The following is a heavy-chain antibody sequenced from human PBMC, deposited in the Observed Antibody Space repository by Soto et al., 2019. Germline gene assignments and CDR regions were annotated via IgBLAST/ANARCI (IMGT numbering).Heavy chain of an antibody. V-gene: IGHV3-48*01. CDR2: ISSSSIPI. D-gene: IGHD1-1*01. Sequence: GGSLRLSCAASGFTFSSYSMNWVRQAPGKGLEWVSYISSSSIPIYYADSVKVRFTISRDTAKNSLYLPMNSLRAEATAVHYCAREERDYYDGYVDGGGKGNRITACS. CDR3: AREERDYYDGYVDG. J-gene: IGHJ6*03. CDR1: GFTFSSYS.